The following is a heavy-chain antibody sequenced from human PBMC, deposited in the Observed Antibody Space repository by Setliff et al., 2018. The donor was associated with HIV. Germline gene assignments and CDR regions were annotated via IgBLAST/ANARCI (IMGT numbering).Heavy chain of an antibody. Sequence: SETLSLTCSVSYSSLTSNNYYWVWIRQTPGKGLEWIGSTYYSGTAYYNPSLKSRLIISVDTSKNQFSLNLSSMSAADTAVYFCSRLTRSSSNSYKGRFDPWGQGTLVTVSS. CDR3: SRLTRSSSNSYKGRFDP. D-gene: IGHD2-15*01. V-gene: IGHV4-39*01. CDR2: TYYSGTA. J-gene: IGHJ5*02. CDR1: YSSLTSNNYY.